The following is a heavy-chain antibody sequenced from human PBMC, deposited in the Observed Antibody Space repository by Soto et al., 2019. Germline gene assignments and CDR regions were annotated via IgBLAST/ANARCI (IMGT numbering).Heavy chain of an antibody. Sequence: GGSLRLSCAASGFTFSSYAMSWVRQAPGKGLEWVSAISGSGGSTYYADSVKGRFTISRDNSKNTLYLQMNSLRAEDTAVYYCAQVKGLSGWLPNYFDYWGQGTLVTVSS. D-gene: IGHD3-16*02. J-gene: IGHJ4*02. V-gene: IGHV3-23*01. CDR3: AQVKGLSGWLPNYFDY. CDR1: GFTFSSYA. CDR2: ISGSGGST.